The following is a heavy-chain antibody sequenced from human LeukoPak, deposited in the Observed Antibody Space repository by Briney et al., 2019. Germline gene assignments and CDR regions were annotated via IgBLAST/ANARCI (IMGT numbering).Heavy chain of an antibody. V-gene: IGHV3-7*01. CDR2: IKHDGSNK. D-gene: IGHD3-22*01. CDR1: GFTFSDYW. CDR3: AKGLYYKDRSGYPA. J-gene: IGHJ5*02. Sequence: QPGGSLRLSCAASGFTFSDYWMSWVRQAPGKGLEWVANIKHDGSNKYYADSVKGRFTVSRDKSKNTLYLQMNSLRTEDTAVYYCAKGLYYKDRSGYPAWGQGTLVTISS.